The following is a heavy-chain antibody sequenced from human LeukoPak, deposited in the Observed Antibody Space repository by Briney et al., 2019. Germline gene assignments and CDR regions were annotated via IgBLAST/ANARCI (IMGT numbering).Heavy chain of an antibody. D-gene: IGHD6-13*01. CDR2: IYSGGST. Sequence: HPGGSLRLSCAASGFTVSSNYMSWVRQAPGKRLEWVSVIYSGGSTYYADSVKGRFTISRDNSKNTLYLQMNSLRAEDTAVYYCARDPSSAYYYYGMDVWGKGTTVTVSS. V-gene: IGHV3-53*01. CDR3: ARDPSSAYYYYGMDV. CDR1: GFTVSSNY. J-gene: IGHJ6*04.